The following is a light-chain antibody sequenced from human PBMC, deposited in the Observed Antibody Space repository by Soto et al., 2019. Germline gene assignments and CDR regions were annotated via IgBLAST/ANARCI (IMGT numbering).Light chain of an antibody. CDR2: EGS. J-gene: IGLJ1*01. Sequence: QSALTQPASVSGSPGQSITISCTGTSSDVGSYNLVSWYQQHPGKAPKLIIYEGSKRPSGVSNRFSGSKSGNTASLTISGLQAEDEADYYCCSYAGSSPGVFGTGTQLTVL. CDR1: SSDVGSYNL. CDR3: CSYAGSSPGV. V-gene: IGLV2-23*01.